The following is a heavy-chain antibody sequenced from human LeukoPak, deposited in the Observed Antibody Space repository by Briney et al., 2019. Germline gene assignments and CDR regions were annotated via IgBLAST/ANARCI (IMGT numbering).Heavy chain of an antibody. J-gene: IGHJ3*02. CDR3: AKDFLGCSSTSCYTARDAFDI. CDR1: GFTFSSYA. D-gene: IGHD2-2*02. V-gene: IGHV3-23*01. Sequence: PGGSLRLSCAASGFTFSSYAMSWVRQAPGKGLEWVSAISGSGGSTYYADSVKGRFTISRDNSKNTLYLQMNSLRAEDTAVYYCAKDFLGCSSTSCYTARDAFDIWGQGTMVTVSS. CDR2: ISGSGGST.